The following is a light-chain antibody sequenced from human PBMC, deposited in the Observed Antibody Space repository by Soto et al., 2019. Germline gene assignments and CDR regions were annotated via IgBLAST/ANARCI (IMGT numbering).Light chain of an antibody. Sequence: DIQMTQSPSSLSASVGDRVTITCRASQAISNYLAWYQQKPGKVPTLLISAASTLQSGVPSRFSGSGSRPDLTLTISSLQPEDVATYYCQKFNAVPTFGGGTKVEI. V-gene: IGKV1-27*01. J-gene: IGKJ4*01. CDR1: QAISNY. CDR2: AAS. CDR3: QKFNAVPT.